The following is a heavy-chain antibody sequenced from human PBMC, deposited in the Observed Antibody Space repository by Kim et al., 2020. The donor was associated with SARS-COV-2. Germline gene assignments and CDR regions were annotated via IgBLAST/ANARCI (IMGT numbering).Heavy chain of an antibody. V-gene: IGHV3-15*05. CDR2: IKSNTDGGTT. CDR1: GFTFSKIW. J-gene: IGHJ6*01. Sequence: GGSLRLSCAASGFTFSKIWINWVRQAPGKGLERVGRIKSNTDGGTTDYSAPVRGRFTISRDDSKNTLYLQMNSLKTEDTAVYYCSTALRTSRGAHGLDVWGQGTTVTVSS. D-gene: IGHD3-10*01. CDR3: STALRTSRGAHGLDV.